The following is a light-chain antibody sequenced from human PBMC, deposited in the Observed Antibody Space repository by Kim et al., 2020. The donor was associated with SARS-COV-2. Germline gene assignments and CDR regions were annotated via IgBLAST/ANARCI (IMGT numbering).Light chain of an antibody. CDR2: DAS. CDR1: HSMYNY. Sequence: SVSPGERATLSCRASHSMYNYLAWYQHKPGQAPRLLIYDASNRATGVPARFSGSGSGTDFTLTISSLEPEDVAVYYCQQRSHWPTFGGGTKVDIK. J-gene: IGKJ4*01. V-gene: IGKV3-11*01. CDR3: QQRSHWPT.